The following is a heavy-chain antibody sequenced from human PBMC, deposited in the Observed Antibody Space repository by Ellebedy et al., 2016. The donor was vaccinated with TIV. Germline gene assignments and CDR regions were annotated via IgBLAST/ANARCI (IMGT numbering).Heavy chain of an antibody. V-gene: IGHV3-9*01. Sequence: GGSLRLXXAASGFTFDDYAMHWVRQAPGKGLEWVSGISWNSGNIGYADSVRGRFTISRDDAKNSLYLEINSLRAEDSAVYYCARENFYGMDVWGQGTTVTVSS. CDR3: ARENFYGMDV. CDR2: ISWNSGNI. J-gene: IGHJ6*02. CDR1: GFTFDDYA.